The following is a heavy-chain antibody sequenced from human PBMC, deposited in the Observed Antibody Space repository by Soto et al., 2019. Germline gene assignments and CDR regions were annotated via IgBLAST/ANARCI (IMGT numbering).Heavy chain of an antibody. CDR3: ASSRWSGPIMGAFDI. CDR2: INPNSGGT. J-gene: IGHJ3*02. Sequence: GASVKVSCKASGYTFTGYYMHWVRQAPGQGLEWMGWINPNSGGTNYAQKFQGRVTMTRDTSISTAYMELSRLRSDDTAVYYCASSRWSGPIMGAFDIWGQGTMVTVSS. CDR1: GYTFTGYY. D-gene: IGHD3-3*01. V-gene: IGHV1-2*02.